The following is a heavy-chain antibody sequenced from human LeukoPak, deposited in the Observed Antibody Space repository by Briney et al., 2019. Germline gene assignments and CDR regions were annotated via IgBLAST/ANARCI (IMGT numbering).Heavy chain of an antibody. V-gene: IGHV1-18*01. D-gene: IGHD4-17*01. CDR3: ARSLDGDYEDY. Sequence: ASVKVSCKASGYTFTSYAMNWVRQAPGQGLEWMGWISAYNGNTNYAQKLQGRVTMTTDTSTSTAYMELRSLRSDDTAVYYCARSLDGDYEDYWGQGTLVTVSS. CDR2: ISAYNGNT. CDR1: GYTFTSYA. J-gene: IGHJ4*02.